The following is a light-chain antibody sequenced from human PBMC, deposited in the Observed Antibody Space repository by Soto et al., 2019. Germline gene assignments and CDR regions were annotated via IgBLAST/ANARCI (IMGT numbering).Light chain of an antibody. CDR1: QSVINSY. J-gene: IGKJ5*01. CDR3: QQYSTSPPIT. CDR2: GAS. V-gene: IGKV3-20*01. Sequence: EIVLTQSPGTLSLSPGEGVTVSCRSSQSVINSYLAWYQQKPGQAPRPLIYGASTRATGIPDRFSGSGSGTDFTLTISRLEPEDFAVYFCQQYSTSPPITFGQGTRLEIK.